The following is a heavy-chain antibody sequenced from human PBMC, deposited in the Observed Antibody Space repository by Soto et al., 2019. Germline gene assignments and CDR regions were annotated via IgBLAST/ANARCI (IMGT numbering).Heavy chain of an antibody. D-gene: IGHD3-3*01. CDR1: GGSISSGGCY. CDR3: AGGSVDLFDY. Sequence: PSQTLSLTCTVSGGSISSGGCYWSWIRQSPGKGLEWIGYIYFTGNTDYNPSLKNRVTISVGTSKNQFSLRLKSVTAADTAVYYCAGGSVDLFDYWGVGALVTLSS. CDR2: IYFTGNT. V-gene: IGHV4-61*08. J-gene: IGHJ4*02.